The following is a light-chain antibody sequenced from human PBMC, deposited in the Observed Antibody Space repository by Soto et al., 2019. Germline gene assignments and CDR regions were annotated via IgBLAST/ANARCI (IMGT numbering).Light chain of an antibody. CDR1: TSNIGSFY. Sequence: QSVLTQPPSVSAAPGQKVTISCSGSTSNIGSFYISWYQQLPGAAPRLLIDDTNMRPSGIPDRFSASKSGTSGTLGITGLQTGDEADYYCGTWDSSLSVVVFGGGTQLTVL. V-gene: IGLV1-51*01. CDR3: GTWDSSLSVVV. CDR2: DTN. J-gene: IGLJ2*01.